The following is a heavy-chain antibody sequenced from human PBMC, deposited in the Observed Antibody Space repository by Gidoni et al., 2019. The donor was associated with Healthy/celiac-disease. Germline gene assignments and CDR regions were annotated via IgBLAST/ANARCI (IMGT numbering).Heavy chain of an antibody. Sequence: EVQLVESGGGLVQPGGSLSLSCAASGFTVSRNYMRWVGQAPGKGLEWVSVIYSGGSTYYADSVKGRFTISRDNSKNTLYLQMNSLRAEDTAVYYCARGEAARPGNVLVYYYYYMDVWGKGTTVTVSS. J-gene: IGHJ6*03. CDR2: IYSGGST. D-gene: IGHD6-6*01. V-gene: IGHV3-66*01. CDR1: GFTVSRNY. CDR3: ARGEAARPGNVLVYYYYYMDV.